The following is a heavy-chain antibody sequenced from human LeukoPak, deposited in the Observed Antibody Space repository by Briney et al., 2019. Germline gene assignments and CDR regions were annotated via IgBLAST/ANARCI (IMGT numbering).Heavy chain of an antibody. V-gene: IGHV4-34*01. CDR1: GGSFSGYY. Sequence: SETLSLTCAVYGGSFSGYYWSWIRQPPGKGLEWIGEINHSGSTNYNPSLKSRVTISVDTSKNQFSLKLSSVTAADTAVYYCARGKSYWGQGTLVTVSS. J-gene: IGHJ4*02. CDR2: INHSGST. CDR3: ARGKSY.